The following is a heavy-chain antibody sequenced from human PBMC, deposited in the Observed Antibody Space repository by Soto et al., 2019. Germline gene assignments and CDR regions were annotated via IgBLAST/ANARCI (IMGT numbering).Heavy chain of an antibody. CDR1: GFTFGSYA. D-gene: IGHD6-19*01. CDR3: ATDSFRSGIAVAGNY. Sequence: LRLSCAASGFTFGSYAMTWVRQAPGKGLEWVSAISFGGGSTYYADSVKGRFTISRDNSKNTLYLQMTSLRAEDTAIYYCATDSFRSGIAVAGNYWGQGTLVTVSS. J-gene: IGHJ4*02. V-gene: IGHV3-23*01. CDR2: ISFGGGST.